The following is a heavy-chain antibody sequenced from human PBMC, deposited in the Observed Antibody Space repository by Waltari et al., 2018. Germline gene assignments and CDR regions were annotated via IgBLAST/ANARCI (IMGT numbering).Heavy chain of an antibody. CDR3: AGERAALFDAFDI. CDR1: GFTFSSYR. J-gene: IGHJ3*02. Sequence: EVQLVESGGGLVKPGGSLRLSCAASGFTFSSYRMTWVRQAPGKGLEWVSSISSSSSYIYYADSVKGRFTISRDNAKNSLYLQMNSLRAEDTAVYYCAGERAALFDAFDIWGQGTMVTVSS. D-gene: IGHD6-6*01. CDR2: ISSSSSYI. V-gene: IGHV3-21*01.